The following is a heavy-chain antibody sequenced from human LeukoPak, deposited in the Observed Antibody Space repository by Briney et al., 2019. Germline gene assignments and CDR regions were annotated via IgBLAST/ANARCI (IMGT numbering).Heavy chain of an antibody. Sequence: PGGSLRLSCAASGFTFSSYAMHWVRQAPGKGLEWVAVISYDGSNKYYADSVKGRFTISRDNSKNTLYLQMNSLRAEDTAVYYCARDLKYCSSTSCYRPTGYPDYWGQGTLVTVSS. D-gene: IGHD2-2*01. CDR2: ISYDGSNK. J-gene: IGHJ4*02. CDR1: GFTFSSYA. V-gene: IGHV3-30-3*01. CDR3: ARDLKYCSSTSCYRPTGYPDY.